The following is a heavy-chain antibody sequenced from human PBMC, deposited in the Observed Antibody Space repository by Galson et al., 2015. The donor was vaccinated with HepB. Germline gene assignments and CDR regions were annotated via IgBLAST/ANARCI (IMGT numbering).Heavy chain of an antibody. CDR3: ARDRESGTDLVDY. Sequence: SLRLSCAASGFTFSSYGMHWVRQAPGKGLEWVAVIRYDGSNKYYADSVKGRFTISRDNSKNTLYLQMNSLRAEDTAVYYCARDRESGTDLVDYWGQGTLVTVSS. CDR2: IRYDGSNK. J-gene: IGHJ4*02. V-gene: IGHV3-33*01. CDR1: GFTFSSYG. D-gene: IGHD1-26*01.